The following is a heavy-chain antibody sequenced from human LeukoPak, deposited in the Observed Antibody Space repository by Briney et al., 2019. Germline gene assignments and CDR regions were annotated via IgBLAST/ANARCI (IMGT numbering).Heavy chain of an antibody. V-gene: IGHV3-23*01. CDR2: ISGSSGST. CDR1: GVSFSSSA. D-gene: IGHD3-22*01. CDR3: SRVWSSGCCDY. J-gene: IGHJ4*02. Sequence: GGSLRLSCAASGVSFSSSAMSRVRHAPGGRGQWGSAISGSSGSTYYTRSVKSRVTISRENSKNSLYLQMNTLTAADTAVYYCSRVWSSGCCDYWGQGILVTVSS.